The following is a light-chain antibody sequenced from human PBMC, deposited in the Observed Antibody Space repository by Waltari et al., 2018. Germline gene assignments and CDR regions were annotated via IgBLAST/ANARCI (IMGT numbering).Light chain of an antibody. J-gene: IGLJ1*01. CDR3: SSYTSATIYV. V-gene: IGLV2-14*03. Sequence: SALTQPASVSGSPGQSITISCTGTRSDVGGYNFVSWYQQHPGKAPKLIIYDVTKRPSGVSNRFSGSKSGNTASLTISGLQTEDEADYYCSSYTSATIYVFGIGTKVVVL. CDR1: RSDVGGYNF. CDR2: DVT.